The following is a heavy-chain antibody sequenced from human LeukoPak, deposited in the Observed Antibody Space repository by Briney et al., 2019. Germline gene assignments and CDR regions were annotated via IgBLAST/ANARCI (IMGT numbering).Heavy chain of an antibody. D-gene: IGHD2-2*01. CDR2: IRGTGGTT. CDR1: GFTFSDYA. CDR3: AKGGLGVGYCSSTSCHKGYFQH. J-gene: IGHJ1*01. V-gene: IGHV3-23*01. Sequence: GGSLRLSCAASGFTFSDYALIWVRQAPGKGLEWISAIRGTGGTTYYADSVKGRCTISRDNSRNTVYLQMNSLRVEDTAYYYCAKGGLGVGYCSSTSCHKGYFQHWGQATLVTVSS.